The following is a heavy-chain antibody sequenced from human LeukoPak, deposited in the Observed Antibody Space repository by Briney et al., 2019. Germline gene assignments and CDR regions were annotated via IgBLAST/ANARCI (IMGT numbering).Heavy chain of an antibody. CDR2: ISGTGAGT. Sequence: PGGSLRLSCAASGFTFSSYAMSWVRQAPGKGLEWVSAISGTGAGTYYADSVKGRFTISRDNSKNTLYLQMNSLRAEDTAVYFCARRPVAGTGHFDYWGQGALVTVSS. J-gene: IGHJ4*02. CDR1: GFTFSSYA. D-gene: IGHD6-19*01. CDR3: ARRPVAGTGHFDY. V-gene: IGHV3-23*01.